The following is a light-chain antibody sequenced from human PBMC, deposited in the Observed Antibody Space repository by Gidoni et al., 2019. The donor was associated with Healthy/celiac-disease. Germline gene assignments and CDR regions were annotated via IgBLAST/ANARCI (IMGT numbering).Light chain of an antibody. CDR1: QSISSY. CDR2: AAS. J-gene: IGKJ2*01. Sequence: IQMTQSPSSLSASVGDRVTITCRASQSISSYLNWYQQKPGKAPKLLIYAASSLQSGVPSRFSGSGSGKDFTLTISSLQPEDFATYYCQQSYSTPYTFXXXTKLEIK. CDR3: QQSYSTPYT. V-gene: IGKV1-39*01.